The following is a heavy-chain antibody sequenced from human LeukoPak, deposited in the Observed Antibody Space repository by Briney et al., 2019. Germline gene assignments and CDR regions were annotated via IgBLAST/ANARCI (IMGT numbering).Heavy chain of an antibody. CDR1: GFNFSRYW. CDR2: IKQDGSDK. V-gene: IGHV3-7*01. Sequence: GGSLRLSCAASGFNFSRYWMSWVRQAPGKGLEWVANIKQDGSDKYYLESLRGRFTVSRDNAKNSLYLQMNSLRAEDTAVYFCARDQTPAKFASIFDYWGRGALVTVSS. CDR3: ARDQTPAKFASIFDY. J-gene: IGHJ4*02.